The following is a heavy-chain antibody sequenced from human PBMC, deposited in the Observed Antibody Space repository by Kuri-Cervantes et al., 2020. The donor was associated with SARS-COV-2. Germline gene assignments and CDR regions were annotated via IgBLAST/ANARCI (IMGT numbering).Heavy chain of an antibody. J-gene: IGHJ6*03. CDR2: ISSNGGST. V-gene: IGHV3-64*01. Sequence: LSLTCAASGFTFSSYAMHWVRQAPGKGLEYVSAISSNGGSTYYANSVKGRFTISRDNSKNTLYLQMGSLRAEDMAVYYCARDRYYYMDVWGKGTMVTVSS. CDR3: ARDRYYYMDV. CDR1: GFTFSSYA.